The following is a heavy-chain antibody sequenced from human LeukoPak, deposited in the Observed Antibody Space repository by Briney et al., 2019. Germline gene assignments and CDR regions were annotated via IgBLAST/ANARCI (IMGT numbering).Heavy chain of an antibody. V-gene: IGHV3-15*01. Sequence: PGGSLRLSCAASGFTFSNAWMSWVRQAPGKGLEWVGRIKSKTDGGTTDYAAPVKGRFTISRDDSKNTLYLQMNSLKTEDTAVYYCTTVLVIRSVDRYYYYYMDVWGKGTTVTVSS. CDR1: GFTFSNAW. CDR3: TTVLVIRSVDRYYYYYMDV. CDR2: IKSKTDGGTT. J-gene: IGHJ6*03. D-gene: IGHD3-22*01.